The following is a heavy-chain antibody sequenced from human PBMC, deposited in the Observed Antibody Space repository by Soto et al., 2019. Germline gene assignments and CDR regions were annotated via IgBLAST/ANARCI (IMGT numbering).Heavy chain of an antibody. D-gene: IGHD3-3*01. CDR3: ARGDPREEPITIFGVVITPPPGMDF. CDR1: GGSISSYY. CDR2: IYYSGST. J-gene: IGHJ6*02. V-gene: IGHV4-59*01. Sequence: SETLSLTCTVSGGSISSYYWSWIRQPPGKGLEWIGYIYYSGSTNYNPSLKSRVTISVDTSKNQFSLKLSSVTAADTAVYYCARGDPREEPITIFGVVITPPPGMDFSGQGITVTVSS.